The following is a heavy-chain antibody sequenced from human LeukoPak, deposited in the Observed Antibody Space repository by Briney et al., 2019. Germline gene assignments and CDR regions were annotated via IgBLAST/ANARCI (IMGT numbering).Heavy chain of an antibody. V-gene: IGHV1-46*01. CDR1: GYTFTGYY. CDR2: INPSGGST. CDR3: ARGGFSSSSEEAYYYYYGMDV. J-gene: IGHJ6*02. Sequence: GASVKVSCKASGYTFTGYYMHWVRQAPGQGLEWMGIINPSGGSTSYAQKFQGRVTMTRDTSTSTVYMELSSLRSEDTAVYYCARGGFSSSSEEAYYYYYGMDVWGQGTTVTVSS. D-gene: IGHD6-6*01.